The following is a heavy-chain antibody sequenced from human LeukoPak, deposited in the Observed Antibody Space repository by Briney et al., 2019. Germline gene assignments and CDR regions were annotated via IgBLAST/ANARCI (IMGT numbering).Heavy chain of an antibody. D-gene: IGHD3-10*01. CDR2: ISRSGDTI. Sequence: GGSLRLSCAASGFTFSRYKMNWVRQAPGKGLEWVSYISRSGDTIYFADSVKGRFTISRDNAKNSLYLQMSRLRAEDTAVYYCARDYASDYWGQGTLVTVSS. CDR1: GFTFSRYK. J-gene: IGHJ4*02. V-gene: IGHV3-48*03. CDR3: ARDYASDY.